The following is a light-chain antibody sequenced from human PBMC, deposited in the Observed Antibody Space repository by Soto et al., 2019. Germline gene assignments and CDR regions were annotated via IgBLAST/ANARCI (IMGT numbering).Light chain of an antibody. CDR3: QQYNNWLMLS. Sequence: DIQMTQSPSSLSASVGDRVTINCRASQSITTYLNWYQQTPGKAPKLLIYAASTLETGVPSRFSGSGSGTEFTLTISSLQSEDFAIYYCQQYNNWLMLSFGGGTKVDIK. J-gene: IGKJ4*01. V-gene: IGKV1-39*01. CDR1: QSITTY. CDR2: AAS.